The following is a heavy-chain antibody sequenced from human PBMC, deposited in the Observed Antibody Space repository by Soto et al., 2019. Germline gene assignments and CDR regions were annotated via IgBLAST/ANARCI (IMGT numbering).Heavy chain of an antibody. D-gene: IGHD3-22*01. CDR3: ARERDYYDSSGYSHFQH. Sequence: EVQLVESGGGLVQPGGSLRLSCAASGFTVSSNYMSWVRQAPGKGLEWVSVIYSGGSTYYADSVKGRFTISRDNSKNTLYLQMNSLRAEDTAVYYCARERDYYDSSGYSHFQHWGQGTLVTVSS. CDR1: GFTVSSNY. V-gene: IGHV3-66*01. CDR2: IYSGGST. J-gene: IGHJ1*01.